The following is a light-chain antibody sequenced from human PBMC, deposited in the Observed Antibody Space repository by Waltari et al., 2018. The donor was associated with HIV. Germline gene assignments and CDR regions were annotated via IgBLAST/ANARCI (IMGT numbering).Light chain of an antibody. CDR1: TGAVTSTNY. CDR3: LLYYSGTWV. CDR2: DTT. Sequence: QAVVTQEASLNVSPGGTVTLTCGSSTGAVTSTNYPYWFQQRPGQAPTTLTYDTTSKPSSIPARCSGSLLGGKAALTLSGAHPEDEAEYFCLLYYSGTWVFGRGTKLTVL. J-gene: IGLJ3*02. V-gene: IGLV7-46*01.